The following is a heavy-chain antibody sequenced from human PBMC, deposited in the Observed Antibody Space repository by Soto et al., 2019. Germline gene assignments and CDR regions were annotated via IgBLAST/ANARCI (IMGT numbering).Heavy chain of an antibody. Sequence: EVQLLESGGGLVQPGGSLRLSCAASGFTFSSYAMSWVRQAPGKGLEWVSSISCSGGSTYYADSVKGRFTISRDNSKNTLYLQMNSLRAEDTAVYYCAKGSSGWFSDSGYWGQGTLVTVSS. CDR1: GFTFSSYA. CDR2: ISCSGGST. J-gene: IGHJ4*02. V-gene: IGHV3-23*01. CDR3: AKGSSGWFSDSGY. D-gene: IGHD6-19*01.